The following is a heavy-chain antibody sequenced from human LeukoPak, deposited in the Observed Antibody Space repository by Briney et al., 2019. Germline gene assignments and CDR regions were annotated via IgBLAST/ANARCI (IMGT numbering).Heavy chain of an antibody. Sequence: PSETLSLTCTVSGGSISSYYWSWIRQPPGKGLEWIGEINHSGSTNYNPSLKSRVTISVDTSKNQFSLKLSSVTAADTAVYYCATSRRRYYYGSGSYPFDYWGQGTLVTVSS. J-gene: IGHJ4*02. CDR1: GGSISSYY. CDR2: INHSGST. V-gene: IGHV4-34*01. CDR3: ATSRRRYYYGSGSYPFDY. D-gene: IGHD3-10*01.